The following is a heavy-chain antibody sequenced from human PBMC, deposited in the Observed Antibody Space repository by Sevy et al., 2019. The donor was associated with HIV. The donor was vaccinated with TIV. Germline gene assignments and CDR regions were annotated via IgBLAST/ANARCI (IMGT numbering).Heavy chain of an antibody. CDR3: ARAPPVVVVPGAPSWFDP. V-gene: IGHV4-34*01. D-gene: IGHD2-2*01. CDR2: INHSGST. Sequence: SETLSLTCAVYGGSFSGYYWNWIRQSPGKGLEWIAEINHSGSTHYNPSLKSRVTISVDTSKNQFSLRLNSVTAADTAVYDCARAPPVVVVPGAPSWFDPWGQGTLVTVSS. J-gene: IGHJ5*02. CDR1: GGSFSGYY.